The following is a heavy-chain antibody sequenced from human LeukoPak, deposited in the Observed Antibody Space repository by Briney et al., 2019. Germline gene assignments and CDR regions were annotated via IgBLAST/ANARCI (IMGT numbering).Heavy chain of an antibody. CDR1: GGSISSSSYY. D-gene: IGHD3-3*02. V-gene: IGHV4-39*01. J-gene: IGHJ3*02. CDR2: IYYSGST. Sequence: PSETLSLTCTVSGGSISSSSYYWGWIRQPPGKGVEWIGSIYYSGSTYYNPSLKSRVTISVDTSKNQFSLKLSSVTAADTAVYYCATRYRGLAASDIWGQGTMVTVSS. CDR3: ATRYRGLAASDI.